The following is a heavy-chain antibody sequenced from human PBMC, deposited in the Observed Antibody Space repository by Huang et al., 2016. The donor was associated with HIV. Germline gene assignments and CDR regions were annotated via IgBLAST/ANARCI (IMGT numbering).Heavy chain of an antibody. Sequence: QVQLVQSGAEVKKPGASVKVSCKVSGYTLTELSIHWVLQSLGKGLEWMGGCAPEHGETIYAQNFQGRVTMTEDTSTDTAYMELHSLRPEDTAVYYCAAGYDTYYDIWGQGTMVIASS. D-gene: IGHD2-21*01. CDR3: AAGYDTYYDI. J-gene: IGHJ3*02. CDR2: CAPEHGET. CDR1: GYTLTELS. V-gene: IGHV1-24*01.